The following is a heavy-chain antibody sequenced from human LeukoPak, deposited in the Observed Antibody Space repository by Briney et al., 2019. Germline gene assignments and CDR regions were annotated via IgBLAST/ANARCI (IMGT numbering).Heavy chain of an antibody. Sequence: GGSLRLSCAASGFTVSSNYMSCGRQAPGKGLEWVSVIYIGGSTYYADSLKGRFTISTDNSKNTLYLQMNSLRPEDTAVFYCATGYCSGASCYWDYFDYWSQPTPATV. CDR2: IYIGGST. CDR1: GFTVSSNY. J-gene: IGHJ4*02. V-gene: IGHV3-53*01. CDR3: ATGYCSGASCYWDYFDY. D-gene: IGHD2-15*01.